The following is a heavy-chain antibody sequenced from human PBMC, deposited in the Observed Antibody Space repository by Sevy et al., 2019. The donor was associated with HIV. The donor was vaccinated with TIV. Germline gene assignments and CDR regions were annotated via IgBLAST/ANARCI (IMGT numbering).Heavy chain of an antibody. CDR1: GDSISSYY. CDR2: IYTSGRT. D-gene: IGHD1-1*01. Sequence: SETLSLTCTVSGDSISSYYWSWIRQPAGKGLEWIGRIYTSGRTNYNPSLKSRVTMSVDTSKNQFSLKLRSVTAADTAVYFCTRGEVQLWPSGFDYWGQGTLVTVSP. V-gene: IGHV4-4*07. CDR3: TRGEVQLWPSGFDY. J-gene: IGHJ4*02.